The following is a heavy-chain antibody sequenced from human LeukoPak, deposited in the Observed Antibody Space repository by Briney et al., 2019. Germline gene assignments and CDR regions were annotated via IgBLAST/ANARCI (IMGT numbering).Heavy chain of an antibody. V-gene: IGHV3-66*01. D-gene: IGHD3/OR15-3a*01. CDR2: IYSGGST. J-gene: IGHJ4*02. CDR1: GFTVSSNY. Sequence: PGGSLRLSCAASGFTVSSNYMSWVRQAPGKGLEWVSVIYSGGSTYYADSVKGRFTISRDNSKNTLYLQMNSLRAEDTAVYYCARVLWGTGPLFDYWGQGTLVTVSS. CDR3: ARVLWGTGPLFDY.